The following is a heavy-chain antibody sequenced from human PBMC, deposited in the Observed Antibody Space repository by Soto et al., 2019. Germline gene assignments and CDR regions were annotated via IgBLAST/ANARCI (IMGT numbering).Heavy chain of an antibody. CDR1: AFIFSRYT. CDR3: VKGGYIYGYSSFEI. J-gene: IGHJ3*02. Sequence: GGSLRLACSSSAFIFSRYTIYCVLHAPEKGLEYVSAISANGGTTYYADSVKVRFTVSRDNCKNTLYLQMSSLRAEDTANYYCVKGGYIYGYSSFEIRDQGRRFTVAS. D-gene: IGHD5-12*01. V-gene: IGHV3-64D*06. CDR2: ISANGGTT.